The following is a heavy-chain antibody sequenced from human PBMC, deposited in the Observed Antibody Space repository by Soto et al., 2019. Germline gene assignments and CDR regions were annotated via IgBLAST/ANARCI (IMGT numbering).Heavy chain of an antibody. CDR1: GGSFSGYY. J-gene: IGHJ6*02. V-gene: IGHV4-34*01. Sequence: PSETLSLTCAVYGGSFSGYYWSWIRQPPGKGLEWFGEINHSGSTNYNPSLKSRVTISVDTSKNQFSLKLSSVTAADTAVYYCARERTVRGVIRYGMDVWGQGTTVTVSS. D-gene: IGHD3-10*01. CDR2: INHSGST. CDR3: ARERTVRGVIRYGMDV.